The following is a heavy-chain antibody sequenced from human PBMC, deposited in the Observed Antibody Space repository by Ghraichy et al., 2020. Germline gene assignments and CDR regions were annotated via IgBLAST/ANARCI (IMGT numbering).Heavy chain of an antibody. D-gene: IGHD6-13*01. Sequence: GSLNISCAASGFNLRNSWMSWVRQAPGKGLEWVANINQDGSVKYYVDSVKGRFTISRDNAKNSLYLQMSSLRAEDTAVYYCATSVAAAGTDWGPGTLVTVSS. V-gene: IGHV3-7*01. J-gene: IGHJ4*02. CDR3: ATSVAAAGTD. CDR1: GFNLRNSW. CDR2: INQDGSVK.